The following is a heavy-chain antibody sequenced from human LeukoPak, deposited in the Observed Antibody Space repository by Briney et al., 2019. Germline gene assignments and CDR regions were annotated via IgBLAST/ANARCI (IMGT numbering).Heavy chain of an antibody. Sequence: SETLSLTCTVSGGSISSYYWSWLRQPPGKGVEWLGYIYYSGSTNYNPSLKSRVTISVDTSKNQFSLKLSSVTAADTAVYYCARRRGIAVAGFDYWGQGTLVTVSS. D-gene: IGHD6-19*01. CDR2: IYYSGST. J-gene: IGHJ4*02. CDR1: GGSISSYY. V-gene: IGHV4-59*01. CDR3: ARRRGIAVAGFDY.